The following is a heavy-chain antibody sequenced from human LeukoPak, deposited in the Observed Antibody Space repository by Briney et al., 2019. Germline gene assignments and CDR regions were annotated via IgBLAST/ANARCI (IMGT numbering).Heavy chain of an antibody. J-gene: IGHJ5*02. CDR2: MNPNSGGV. CDR3: AREGYHRADVNWFDP. V-gene: IGHV1-2*02. CDR1: GYTFTDYY. D-gene: IGHD2-15*01. Sequence: ASVTVSRKASGYTFTDYYIHWVRQAPGQGLEWLGWMNPNSGGVHYAEKFQDRVTMTRDTSISTAYMELSSLSSDDTAVYYCAREGYHRADVNWFDPWGQGTLVTVSS.